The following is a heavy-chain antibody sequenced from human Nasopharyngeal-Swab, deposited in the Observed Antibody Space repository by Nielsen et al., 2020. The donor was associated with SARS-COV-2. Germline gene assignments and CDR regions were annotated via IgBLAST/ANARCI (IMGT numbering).Heavy chain of an antibody. V-gene: IGHV1-18*01. D-gene: IGHD2-2*01. J-gene: IGHJ5*02. Sequence: ASVKVSCKASGYTFTSDGISWVRQAPGQGLEWMGWISGYNGFTNYGQKFQGRVPMTTDTSTSTAYMELRSLTSDDTAVYYCARDQGFTSSYWFDPWGQGTLVTVSS. CDR3: ARDQGFTSSYWFDP. CDR1: GYTFTSDG. CDR2: ISGYNGFT.